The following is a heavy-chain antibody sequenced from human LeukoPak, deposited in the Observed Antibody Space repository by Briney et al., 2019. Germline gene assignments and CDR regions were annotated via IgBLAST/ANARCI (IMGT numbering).Heavy chain of an antibody. Sequence: PGGSLRLSCVASGFTFSSYWMHSVRHAPGKGLEWVSRISGDGSSTTYADSVKGRVTISRDNAKNTLYLQMRSLRAEDTAIYYCARELPFDYWGQGTLVPVSS. J-gene: IGHJ4*02. V-gene: IGHV3-74*01. CDR1: GFTFSSYW. D-gene: IGHD1-7*01. CDR2: ISGDGSST. CDR3: ARELPFDY.